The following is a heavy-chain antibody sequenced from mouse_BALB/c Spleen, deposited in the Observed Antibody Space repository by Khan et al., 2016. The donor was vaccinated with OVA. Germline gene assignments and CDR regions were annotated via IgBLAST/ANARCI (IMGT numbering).Heavy chain of an antibody. CDR1: GFTFSSFA. Sequence: EVELVESGGGVVKPGGSLKLSCSVSGFTFSSFAMSWVRQTPEKRLEWVATISTGGHYTFYPDSVKGRFTISRDNARNTLYLQMSSLRSEDTAMYYCARSLVDYYAMDYWGQGTSVTVSS. D-gene: IGHD2-2*01. J-gene: IGHJ4*01. CDR2: ISTGGHYT. V-gene: IGHV5-9-3*01. CDR3: ARSLVDYYAMDY.